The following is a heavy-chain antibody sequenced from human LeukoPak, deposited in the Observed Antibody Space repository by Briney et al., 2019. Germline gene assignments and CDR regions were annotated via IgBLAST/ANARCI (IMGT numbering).Heavy chain of an antibody. V-gene: IGHV5-51*01. CDR3: ARALRTGQGDYVPVL. D-gene: IGHD4-17*01. CDR2: IYPGDSET. Sequence: GESLKISCKASGYRFTNYWTGWVRQMPGKGLEWMAIIYPGDSETRYSPSFQGQVTISADKSISTAYLQWSSLKASDTAMYYCARALRTGQGDYVPVLWGQGTPVTVSS. CDR1: GYRFTNYW. J-gene: IGHJ4*02.